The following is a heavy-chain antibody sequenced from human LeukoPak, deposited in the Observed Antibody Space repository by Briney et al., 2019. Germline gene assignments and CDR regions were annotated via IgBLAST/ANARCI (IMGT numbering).Heavy chain of an antibody. CDR2: IYYSGST. V-gene: IGHV4-30-4*08. J-gene: IGHJ1*01. CDR3: APIAVAVPGGIQH. CDR1: GGSISSGDYY. Sequence: PSETLSLTCTVSGGSISSGDYYWSWIRQPPGKGLEWIGYIYYSGSTYYNPSLKSRVTISIDTSKNQFSLKLSSVTAADTAVCYCAPIAVAVPGGIQHWGQGTLVTVSS. D-gene: IGHD6-19*01.